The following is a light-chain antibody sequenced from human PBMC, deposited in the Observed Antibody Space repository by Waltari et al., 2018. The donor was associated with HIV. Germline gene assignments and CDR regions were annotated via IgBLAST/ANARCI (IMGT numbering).Light chain of an antibody. CDR3: QQYNDWYT. J-gene: IGKJ2*01. CDR1: QSISSW. V-gene: IGKV1-5*03. Sequence: QLTQSPSLLSASVGDRVNITCRASQSISSWLAWYQQKPGKAPKLLIYKASSLESGVPSRFSGSGSGTEFTLTISSLQPDDSATYYCQQYNDWYTFGQGSKLEIK. CDR2: KAS.